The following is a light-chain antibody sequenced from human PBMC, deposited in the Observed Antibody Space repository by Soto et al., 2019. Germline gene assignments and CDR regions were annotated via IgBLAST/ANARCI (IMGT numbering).Light chain of an antibody. V-gene: IGKV3-11*01. CDR3: QQRSNWPPT. CDR1: QSVSSY. Sequence: EIVLTQSPATLSLSPGERATLSCRASQSVSSYLAWYQQKPGQAPRLLIYDASNRATGIPARFSGSGSGTDFTLTISSLEPEDFAVYDGQQRSNWPPTFGQGTKVEIK. J-gene: IGKJ1*01. CDR2: DAS.